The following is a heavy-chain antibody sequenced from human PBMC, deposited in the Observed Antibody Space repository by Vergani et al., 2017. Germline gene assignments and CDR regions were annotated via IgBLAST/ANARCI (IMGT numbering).Heavy chain of an antibody. J-gene: IGHJ1*01. V-gene: IGHV3-30*18. CDR1: GFTSSYYG. D-gene: IGHD1-1*01. CDR3: AKKSCGTPGCQIGYFRE. Sequence: QVHLVESGGGVVQPGRSLRLSCVVSGFTSSYYGMHWVRQAPGTGLEWVAVISYDGTQKYYADSVKGRFTIPRDNSKGTLYLQMNSLRTEDTAGYYCAKKSCGTPGCQIGYFREWGQGTLVTVSS. CDR2: ISYDGTQK.